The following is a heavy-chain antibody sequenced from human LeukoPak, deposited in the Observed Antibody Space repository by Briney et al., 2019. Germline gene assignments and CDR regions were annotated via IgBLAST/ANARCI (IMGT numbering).Heavy chain of an antibody. J-gene: IGHJ4*02. V-gene: IGHV5-51*01. Sequence: GESLKISCKGSGYSFTSYWIGWVRQMPGKGLEWMGIIYPGDSDTRYSPSFQGQVTISADKSISTAYLQWSSLKASDTAMYYCARVRYYYDSSGYYKYYFDYWGQGTLVTASS. CDR1: GYSFTSYW. CDR3: ARVRYYYDSSGYYKYYFDY. D-gene: IGHD3-22*01. CDR2: IYPGDSDT.